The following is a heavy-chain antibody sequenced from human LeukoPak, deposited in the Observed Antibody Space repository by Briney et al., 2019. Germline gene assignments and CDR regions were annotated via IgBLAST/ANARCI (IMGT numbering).Heavy chain of an antibody. CDR3: AGNIAARLDY. J-gene: IGHJ4*02. D-gene: IGHD6-6*01. Sequence: SETLSLTCAVYGGSFSGYYWSWIPQPPGKGLEWIGEIDHSGSTNYNPSLKSRVTISVDTSKNQFSLKLSSVTAADTAVYYCAGNIAARLDYWGQGTLVTVSS. CDR1: GGSFSGYY. V-gene: IGHV4-34*01. CDR2: IDHSGST.